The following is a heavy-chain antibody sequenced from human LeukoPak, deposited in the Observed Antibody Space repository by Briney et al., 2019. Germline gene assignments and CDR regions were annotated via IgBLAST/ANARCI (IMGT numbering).Heavy chain of an antibody. V-gene: IGHV3-21*06. Sequence: GGSLRLSCAASGFTFSSHDMHWVRQAPGKGLEWVSSTTSTTKIYYADSVKGRFAISRDNAKNSLYLQMNSLRAEDTAVYYCVKARLTDGGSDYWGQGTLVTVSS. D-gene: IGHD2-15*01. CDR2: TTSTTKI. CDR1: GFTFSSHD. CDR3: VKARLTDGGSDY. J-gene: IGHJ4*02.